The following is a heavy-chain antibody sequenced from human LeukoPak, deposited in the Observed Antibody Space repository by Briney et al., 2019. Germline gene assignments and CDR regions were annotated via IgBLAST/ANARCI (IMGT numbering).Heavy chain of an antibody. CDR3: ARSQNYYGSGDY. D-gene: IGHD3-10*01. CDR1: GGSISSSSYS. CDR2: VSHSGSI. J-gene: IGHJ4*02. V-gene: IGHV4-39*01. Sequence: PSETLSLTCTVSGGSISSSSYSWGWIRQPPGKGLEWIGSVSHSGSINYDPSLKNRVTISVDTSKNQFSLKLGSVTAADTAVYYCARSQNYYGSGDYWSQGTLVTVSS.